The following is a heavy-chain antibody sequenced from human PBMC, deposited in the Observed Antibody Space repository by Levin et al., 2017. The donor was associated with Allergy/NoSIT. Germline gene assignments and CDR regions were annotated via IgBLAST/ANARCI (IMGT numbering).Heavy chain of an antibody. CDR1: GYSFSTYW. CDR3: ASLGEEYSSWRSFDY. CDR2: IYPGDSDT. Sequence: GESLKISCKGSGYSFSTYWIGWVRQMPGKGLEWMGIIYPGDSDTRYSPSFQGQVTISADKSISTAYLQWSSLKASDTAVYYCASLGEEYSSWRSFDYWGQGTLVTVSS. V-gene: IGHV5-51*01. J-gene: IGHJ4*02. D-gene: IGHD3-22*01.